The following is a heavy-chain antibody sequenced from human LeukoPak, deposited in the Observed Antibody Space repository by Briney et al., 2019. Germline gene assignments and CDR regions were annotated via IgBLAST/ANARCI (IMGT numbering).Heavy chain of an antibody. Sequence: GESLKISCKGSGYSFTSYWIGWVRQMSGKGLEWMGIIDPGDSDTRYSPSLQGQVTISADKSISTAYLQWSSLKASDTGIYHCARVRYSGYDQADYWGQGTLVTVSP. CDR1: GYSFTSYW. CDR2: IDPGDSDT. V-gene: IGHV5-51*01. CDR3: ARVRYSGYDQADY. J-gene: IGHJ4*02. D-gene: IGHD5-12*01.